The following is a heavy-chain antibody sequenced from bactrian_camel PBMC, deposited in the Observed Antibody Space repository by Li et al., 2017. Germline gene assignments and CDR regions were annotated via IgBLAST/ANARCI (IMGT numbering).Heavy chain of an antibody. J-gene: IGHJ4*01. D-gene: IGHD6*01. CDR3: AEGRGSRGEHCYSLNY. Sequence: VQLVESGGGSVQPGESLRLSCVASGITFSRHDMSWVRQAPGKEVEWVAGITSLPSLFRAASYADSVKGRLTISLDNGKNTVYLQMNNLQPEDTATYYCAEGRGSRGEHCYSLNYWGQGTQVTVS. CDR1: GITFSRHD. CDR2: ITSLPSLFRAA. V-gene: IGHV3S10*01.